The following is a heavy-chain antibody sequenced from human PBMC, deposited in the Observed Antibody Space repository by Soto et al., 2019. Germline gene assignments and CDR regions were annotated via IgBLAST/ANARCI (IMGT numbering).Heavy chain of an antibody. D-gene: IGHD3-22*01. CDR2: MNPNSGNT. J-gene: IGHJ3*02. CDR1: GYTFTSYD. CDR3: ARGNYDSTDDAFDI. Sequence: ASVKVSCKASGYTFTSYDINWVRQATGQGLEWMGWMNPNSGNTGYAQKFQGRVTMTRNTSISTAYMELSSLRSEDTAVYYCARGNYDSTDDAFDIWGQGKMVTVSS. V-gene: IGHV1-8*01.